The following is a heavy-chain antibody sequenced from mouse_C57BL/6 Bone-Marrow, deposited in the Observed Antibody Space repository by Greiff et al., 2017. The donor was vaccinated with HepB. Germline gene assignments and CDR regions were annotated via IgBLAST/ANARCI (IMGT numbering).Heavy chain of an antibody. CDR1: GYTFTSYW. J-gene: IGHJ2*01. V-gene: IGHV1-50*01. CDR3: APYLGY. CDR2: IDPSDSYT. D-gene: IGHD5-5*01. Sequence: VQLQQSGAELVKPGASVKLSCKASGYTFTSYWMQWVKQRPGQGLEWIGEIDPSDSYTNYNQKFKGKATLTVDTSSSTAYMQLSSLTSEDSAVYYCAPYLGYWGQGTTLTVSS.